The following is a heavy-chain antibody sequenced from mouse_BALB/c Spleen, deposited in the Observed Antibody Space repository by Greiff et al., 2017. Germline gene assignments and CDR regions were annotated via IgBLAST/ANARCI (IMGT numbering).Heavy chain of an antibody. D-gene: IGHD1-2*01. CDR2: ISSGGST. CDR1: GFTFSSYA. J-gene: IGHJ3*01. Sequence: EVKVEESGGGLVKPGGSLKLSCAASGFTFSSYAMSWVRQTPEKRLEWVASISSGGSTYYPDSVKGRFTISRDNARNILYLQMSSLRSEDTAMYYCARGGLTTATWFAYWGQGTLVTVSA. CDR3: ARGGLTTATWFAY. V-gene: IGHV5-6-5*01.